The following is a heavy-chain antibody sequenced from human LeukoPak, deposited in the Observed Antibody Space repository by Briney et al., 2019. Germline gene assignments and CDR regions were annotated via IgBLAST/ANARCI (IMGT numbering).Heavy chain of an antibody. CDR1: GFNFSSYD. CDR2: ISGSGGST. J-gene: IGHJ4*02. V-gene: IGHV3-23*01. Sequence: GGSLRLPCAASGFNFSSYDMSWVRQAPGKGLEWVSAISGSGGSTYYADSVKGRFTISRDNSKNTLYLQMNSLRAEDTAVYYCAKANAYYPSCSDYGGQGTLVSVSS. CDR3: AKANAYYPSCSDY. D-gene: IGHD2-2*01.